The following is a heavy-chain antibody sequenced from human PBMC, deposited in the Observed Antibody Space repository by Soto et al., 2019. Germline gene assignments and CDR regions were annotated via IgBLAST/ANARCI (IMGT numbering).Heavy chain of an antibody. CDR1: GYTFTGYY. V-gene: IGHV1-2*02. CDR2: INPNSGGT. J-gene: IGHJ3*02. CDR3: ASAAWFGELGDAFDI. Sequence: ASVKVSCKASGYTFTGYYMHWVRQAPGQGLEWMGWINPNSGGTNYAQKFQGRVTMTRDTSISTAYMELSRLRSDDTAVYYCASAAWFGELGDAFDIWGQGTMVTVSS. D-gene: IGHD3-10*01.